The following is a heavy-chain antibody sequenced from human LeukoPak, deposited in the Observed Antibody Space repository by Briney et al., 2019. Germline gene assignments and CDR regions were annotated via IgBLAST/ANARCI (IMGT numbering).Heavy chain of an antibody. Sequence: GGSLRLSCEASGYTFSDYHMSCVRHAPGRGVEWVSYIYRISYLRTGSITTYYADSVKGRFTISRDNAKNSLYLQMNSLRAEDTAVYYCARVVGANRDWDHYYYYGLDVWGQGTTVTVAS. CDR2: IYRISYLRTGSITT. CDR1: GYTFSDYH. D-gene: IGHD1-26*01. J-gene: IGHJ6*02. V-gene: IGHV3-11*01. CDR3: ARVVGANRDWDHYYYYGLDV.